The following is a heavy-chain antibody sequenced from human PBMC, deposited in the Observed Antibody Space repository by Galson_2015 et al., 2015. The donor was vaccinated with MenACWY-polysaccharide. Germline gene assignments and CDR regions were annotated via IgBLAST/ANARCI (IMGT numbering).Heavy chain of an antibody. CDR2: IYFSGST. Sequence: SETLSLTCTVSGGSMTNLYWSWLRQSPGRGLEWIGFIYFSGSTTYNPSFASRVIISVDTSNNQFSLRLSSVTAADTAVYYCACISGACPRVALDVWGQGTLVTVSS. CDR3: ACISGACPRVALDV. CDR1: GGSMTNLY. D-gene: IGHD7-27*01. J-gene: IGHJ3*01. V-gene: IGHV4-59*11.